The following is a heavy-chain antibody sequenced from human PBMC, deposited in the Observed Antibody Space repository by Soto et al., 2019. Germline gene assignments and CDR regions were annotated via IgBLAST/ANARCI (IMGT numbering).Heavy chain of an antibody. CDR2: ISGSGDST. J-gene: IGHJ4*02. CDR1: GFTFSGYA. V-gene: IGHV3-23*01. Sequence: GGSLRLSCAASGFTFSGYAMTWVRQAPGKGLEWVSTISGSGDSTSYADSVKGRFTISRDNSNNTVYLHMNSLRAQDTAIYYCAKGRFDFDFWGQGTLVTVSS. CDR3: AKGRFDFDF.